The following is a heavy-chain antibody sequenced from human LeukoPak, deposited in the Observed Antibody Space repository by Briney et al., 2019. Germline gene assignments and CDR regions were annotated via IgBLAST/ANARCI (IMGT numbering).Heavy chain of an antibody. CDR1: GFTFSNAW. Sequence: GGSLRLSCAASGFTFSNAWMSWVRQAPGKGLEWVGRIKSKTDGGTTDYAAPVKGRFTISRDDSKNTLYLQMNSLKTEDTAVYYCTTDLTTVVLEVDAFDIWGQGTMVTVSS. D-gene: IGHD4-23*01. CDR2: IKSKTDGGTT. V-gene: IGHV3-15*01. J-gene: IGHJ3*02. CDR3: TTDLTTVVLEVDAFDI.